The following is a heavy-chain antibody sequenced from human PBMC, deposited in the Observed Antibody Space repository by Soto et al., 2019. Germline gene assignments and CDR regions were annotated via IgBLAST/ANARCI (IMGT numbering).Heavy chain of an antibody. CDR2: IKSKTDGGKT. Sequence: EVQLVESGGGLVKPGGSLRLSCAASGFTFSNAWMSWVRQAPGKGLEWVGRIKSKTDGGKTDYAAPVKGRFTISRDDSKNTLYLQMNSLKTEDTAVYYCTPPGIAVLWGQGTLVTGSS. CDR3: TPPGIAVL. CDR1: GFTFSNAW. V-gene: IGHV3-15*01. J-gene: IGHJ4*02. D-gene: IGHD6-19*01.